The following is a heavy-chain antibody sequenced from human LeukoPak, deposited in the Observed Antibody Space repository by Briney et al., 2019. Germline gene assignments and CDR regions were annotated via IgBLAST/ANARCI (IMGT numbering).Heavy chain of an antibody. CDR2: ITSGSSYI. CDR1: GFTFSSYN. Sequence: GGSLRLSCAASGFTFSSYNMNWVRQAPGKGLEWVSSITSGSSYIYYAGSVKGRFTISRDNAKNSLYLQMNSLRAEDTAVYYCARGIGPVYYDSSGYYDYWGQGTLVTVSS. V-gene: IGHV3-21*01. D-gene: IGHD3-22*01. J-gene: IGHJ4*02. CDR3: ARGIGPVYYDSSGYYDY.